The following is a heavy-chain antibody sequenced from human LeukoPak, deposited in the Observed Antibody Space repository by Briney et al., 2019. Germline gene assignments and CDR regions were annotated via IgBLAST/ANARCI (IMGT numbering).Heavy chain of an antibody. D-gene: IGHD3-22*01. J-gene: IGHJ4*02. CDR2: IYYSGST. CDR3: ARAPYYHSNSRGPFDY. V-gene: IGHV4-59*01. Sequence: SETLSLTCTVSGGSISSYYWSWIRQPPGKGLEWIGYIYYSGSTNYNPSLKSRVTISVDTSKNQFSLKLSSVTAADTAVYYCARAPYYHSNSRGPFDYWGQGTLVTVSS. CDR1: GGSISSYY.